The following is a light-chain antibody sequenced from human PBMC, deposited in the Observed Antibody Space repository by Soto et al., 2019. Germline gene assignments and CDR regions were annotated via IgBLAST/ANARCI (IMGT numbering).Light chain of an antibody. CDR1: QDISNY. J-gene: IGKJ1*01. V-gene: IGKV1-33*01. CDR3: QQYDNLGT. Sequence: DIQMTQSPSSLSASVGDRVTITCQASQDISNYLNWYQQKPGKAPKLLIYDASKLETGVTSRLSGSGSGTDFTFTIISLQPEDIATDNCQQYDNLGTFGQGTKV. CDR2: DAS.